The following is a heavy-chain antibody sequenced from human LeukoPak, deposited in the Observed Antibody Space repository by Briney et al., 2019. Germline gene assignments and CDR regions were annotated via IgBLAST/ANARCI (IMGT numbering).Heavy chain of an antibody. CDR1: GYSFTSYW. V-gene: IGHV5-51*01. CDR3: ARLASHGSGTYYKEFDY. J-gene: IGHJ4*02. D-gene: IGHD3-10*01. Sequence: GESLKISCKGSGYSFTSYWIGWVRQMPGKGLEWMGIIYPDDSETTYNPSFQGQVTISADTSIRTAYLRWSGLKASDTALYYCARLASHGSGTYYKEFDYWGQGTLVTVSS. CDR2: IYPDDSET.